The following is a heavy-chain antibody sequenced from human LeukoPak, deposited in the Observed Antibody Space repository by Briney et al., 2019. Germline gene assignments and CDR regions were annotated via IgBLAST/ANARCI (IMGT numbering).Heavy chain of an antibody. CDR1: GFTFNTYT. V-gene: IGHV3-21*01. CDR3: ARTDREFDY. D-gene: IGHD1-26*01. CDR2: ISTSSIYI. Sequence: GGSLRLSCAASGFTFNTYTMNWVRQAPGKGLEWVSSISTSSIYIYYADSVRGRFTISRDNARNSLYLHMNSLRAEDTAVYYCARTDREFDYWGQGTLVTVSS. J-gene: IGHJ4*02.